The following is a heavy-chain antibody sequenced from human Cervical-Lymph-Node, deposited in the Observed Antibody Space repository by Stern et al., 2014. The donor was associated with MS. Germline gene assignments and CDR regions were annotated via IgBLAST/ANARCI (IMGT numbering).Heavy chain of an antibody. J-gene: IGHJ4*02. CDR1: GFTFSSYG. Sequence: DQLVESGGGVVQPGRSLRLSCAASGFTFSSYGMHWVRQAPGKGLEWVAVIWYDGSNKYYADSVKGRFTISRDNSKNTLYLQMNSLRAEDTAVYYCARAPVDYGDYELYFDYWGQGTLVTVSS. CDR2: IWYDGSNK. D-gene: IGHD4-17*01. V-gene: IGHV3-33*01. CDR3: ARAPVDYGDYELYFDY.